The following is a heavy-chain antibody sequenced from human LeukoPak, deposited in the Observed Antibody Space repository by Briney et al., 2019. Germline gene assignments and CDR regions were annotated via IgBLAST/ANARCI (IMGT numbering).Heavy chain of an antibody. CDR2: INQDGSEK. CDR1: GFTFTSHW. CDR3: TRGMTTVTTAFDS. J-gene: IGHJ4*02. D-gene: IGHD4-17*01. V-gene: IGHV3-7*04. Sequence: GGSLRLSCAASGFTFTSHWMSWVRQAPGKGLEWVANINQDGSEKYYVDSVKGRFTISRDNAKSSLYLQMNSLRAEDTAVYYCTRGMTTVTTAFDSWGQGTLVTVSS.